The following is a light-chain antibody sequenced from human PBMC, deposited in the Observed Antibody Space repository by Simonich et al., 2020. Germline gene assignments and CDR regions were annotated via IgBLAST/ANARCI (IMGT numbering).Light chain of an antibody. CDR3: QQYYSYPRT. J-gene: IGKJ1*01. CDR2: AAS. Sequence: AIRMTQSPSSLSASTGDRVTITCRASQGISSYLACYQQKPGKAPKLLIYAASTLQSGVPSRFSGNGSGTDFTLTISCLQSEDFATYYCQQYYSYPRTFGQGTKVEIK. CDR1: QGISSY. V-gene: IGKV1-8*01.